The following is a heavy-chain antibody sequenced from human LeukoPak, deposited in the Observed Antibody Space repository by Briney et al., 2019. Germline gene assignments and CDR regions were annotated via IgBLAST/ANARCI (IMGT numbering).Heavy chain of an antibody. D-gene: IGHD6-19*01. CDR1: GFTFSSYA. V-gene: IGHV3-30-3*01. CDR3: AGGSSGRFDY. CDR2: ISYDGSTK. J-gene: IGHJ4*02. Sequence: GGSLRLSCAASGFTFSSYAMHWVRQAPGKGLEWVAVISYDGSTKYYADSVKGRITISRDNSNNTLYLQMNSLRTEDTAVYYCAGGSSGRFDYWGQGTLVTVSS.